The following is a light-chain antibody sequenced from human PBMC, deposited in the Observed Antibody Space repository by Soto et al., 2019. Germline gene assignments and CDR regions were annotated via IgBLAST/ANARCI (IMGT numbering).Light chain of an antibody. V-gene: IGLV2-18*02. CDR3: SSYTSSSTYV. Sequence: QSALTQPPSVSGSPGQSVTISCTGTSTDFVSYNRVSWYQQPPGTAPKLIIYEVSNRPSGISNRFSGSKSGNTASLTISGLQAEDEADYLCSSYTSSSTYVFGTGTKVTVL. J-gene: IGLJ1*01. CDR1: STDFVSYNR. CDR2: EVS.